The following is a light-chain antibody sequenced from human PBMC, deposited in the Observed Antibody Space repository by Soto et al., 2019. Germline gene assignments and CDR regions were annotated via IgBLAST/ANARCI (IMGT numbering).Light chain of an antibody. CDR1: QNISSY. CDR2: DVS. V-gene: IGKV3-11*01. CDR3: QQRSNWPRT. Sequence: IVLTQAASALCLSTGIRATLSCRASQNISSYLIWYQQKPGQAPRLLIYDVSNRATGIPARFSGSGSGTDFTLTISSLEPEDFAVYYCQQRSNWPRTFGQGTKVDIK. J-gene: IGKJ1*01.